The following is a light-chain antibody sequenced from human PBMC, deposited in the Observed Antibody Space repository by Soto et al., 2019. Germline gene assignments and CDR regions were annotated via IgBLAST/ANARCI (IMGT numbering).Light chain of an antibody. CDR3: SSYTSSSTQV. V-gene: IGLV2-14*01. Sequence: QSALTQPASVSGSPGQSITISCTGTSSDVGGYNYVSWYQQHPGKAPKLMIYDVSNRPSGLSNRFSGSKSGNTASLTIPGLQAEDEADYYCSSYTSSSTQVFGTGTKVTVL. CDR2: DVS. CDR1: SSDVGGYNY. J-gene: IGLJ1*01.